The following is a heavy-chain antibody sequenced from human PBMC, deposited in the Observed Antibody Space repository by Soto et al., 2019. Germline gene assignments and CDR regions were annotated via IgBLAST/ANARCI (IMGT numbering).Heavy chain of an antibody. V-gene: IGHV3-9*01. Sequence: EVQLVESGGGLAQPGRSLRLSCAASGFSFENYAMHWVRQVPGKGLEWVSGISWNSDTIGYADSVKGRFTISRDNAKKSLDLQMNSLRVEDTALYYCAKAGGSGSYYGGCDYWGQGTLVTVSS. CDR3: AKAGGSGSYYGGCDY. CDR1: GFSFENYA. D-gene: IGHD1-26*01. CDR2: ISWNSDTI. J-gene: IGHJ4*02.